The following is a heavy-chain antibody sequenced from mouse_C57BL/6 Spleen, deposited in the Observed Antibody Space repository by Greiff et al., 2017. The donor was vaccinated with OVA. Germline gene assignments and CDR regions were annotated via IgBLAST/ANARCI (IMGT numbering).Heavy chain of an antibody. CDR1: GYTFTSYW. V-gene: IGHV1-59*01. J-gene: IGHJ4*01. CDR3: GRGYYYAMDY. CDR2: IDPSDSYT. Sequence: QVQLQQPGAELVRPGTSVKLSCKASGYTFTSYWMHWVKQRPGQGLEWIGVIDPSDSYTNYNQKFKGKATLTVDTASSTAYMQLSSLTSEDSAVYYCGRGYYYAMDYWGQGTSVTVSS.